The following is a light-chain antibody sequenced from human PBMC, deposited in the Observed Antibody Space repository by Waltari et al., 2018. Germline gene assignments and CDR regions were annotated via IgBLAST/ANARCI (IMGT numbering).Light chain of an antibody. V-gene: IGLV4-69*01. CDR2: VNSDGSH. J-gene: IGLJ3*02. CDR3: QTGGHGTWV. Sequence: QLVLTQSPSASASLGASFKLTCTLSSGHSSNIVAWHQQKPEKGPRYLMKVNSDGSHTKGDEIPDRFAGSSSGSERYLTISSLQSEDEADYYCQTGGHGTWVFGGGTKLTVV. CDR1: SGHSSNI.